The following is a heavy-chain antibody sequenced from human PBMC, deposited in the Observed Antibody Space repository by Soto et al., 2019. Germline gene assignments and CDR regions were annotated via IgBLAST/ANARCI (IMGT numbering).Heavy chain of an antibody. CDR2: ISGSGSGT. CDR1: GFTFSSYV. J-gene: IGHJ4*02. D-gene: IGHD6-6*01. V-gene: IGHV3-23*01. Sequence: EVQLLESGGGSVQPGESLRLSCAASGFTFSSYVMSWVRQAPGKGLEWVSAISGSGSGTYYADSVKGRFTASRDNSKNTFYLQMSSLRAEDTAVYYCAKGSASSRPYFFDYWGQGALVTVSS. CDR3: AKGSASSRPYFFDY.